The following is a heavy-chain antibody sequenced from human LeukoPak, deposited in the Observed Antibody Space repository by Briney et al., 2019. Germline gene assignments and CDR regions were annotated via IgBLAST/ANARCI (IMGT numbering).Heavy chain of an antibody. J-gene: IGHJ5*02. CDR2: IYYSGST. D-gene: IGHD3-9*01. CDR1: GGSISSYY. V-gene: IGHV4-59*08. CDR3: ARRLRYSGWFDP. Sequence: SETLSLTCTVSGGSISSYYWSWIRQPPGKGLEWIGYIYYSGSTNYNPSLKSRVTISVDTSKNQFSLKLSSVTAADTAVYYSARRLRYSGWFDPWGQGTLVTVSS.